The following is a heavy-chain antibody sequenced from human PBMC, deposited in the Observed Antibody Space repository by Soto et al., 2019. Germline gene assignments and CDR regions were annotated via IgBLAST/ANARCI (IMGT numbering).Heavy chain of an antibody. J-gene: IGHJ6*02. CDR1: GGTFSSYA. CDR3: ALSYCSSTSCYLPANYYYYGMDV. D-gene: IGHD2-2*01. Sequence: GASVKVSCKASGGTFSSYAISWVRQAPGQGLEWMGGIIPIFGTANYAQKFQGRVTITADESTSTAYMELSSLRSEDTAVYYCALSYCSSTSCYLPANYYYYGMDVWGQGTTVTVSS. CDR2: IIPIFGTA. V-gene: IGHV1-69*13.